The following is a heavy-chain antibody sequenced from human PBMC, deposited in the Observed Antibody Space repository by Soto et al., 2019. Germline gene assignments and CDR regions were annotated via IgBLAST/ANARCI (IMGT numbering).Heavy chain of an antibody. CDR3: ARDPPTGTTLDWVDS. Sequence: EVQLVESGGGLVKPGGSLRLSCAASGFSFSSDSMAWVRQAPGKGLKWVSSISSSGSFMNYADSVKGRFTISRDNARNSLYLQMSGLKDEDTAVYYCARDPPTGTTLDWVDSWGQGTLVTVSS. CDR2: ISSSGSFM. D-gene: IGHD1-7*01. CDR1: GFSFSSDS. J-gene: IGHJ5*01. V-gene: IGHV3-21*01.